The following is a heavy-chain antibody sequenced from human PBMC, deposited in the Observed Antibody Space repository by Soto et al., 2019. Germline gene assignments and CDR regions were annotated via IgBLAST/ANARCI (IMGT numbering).Heavy chain of an antibody. D-gene: IGHD6-6*01. CDR2: INPNSGGT. CDR1: GDTFTGYY. CDR3: ARSGPHYSSSWVFHSCAMDX. J-gene: IGHJ4*03. V-gene: IGHV1-2*02. Sequence: ASVKVSCKAAGDTFTGYYMHWVRQAPGQGLEWMGCINPNSGGTNYAQKFQGSVTMTRDTSISQAYMELSRLRSDDTAVYYCARSGPHYSSSWVFHSCAMDXWGQGTFVTVSX.